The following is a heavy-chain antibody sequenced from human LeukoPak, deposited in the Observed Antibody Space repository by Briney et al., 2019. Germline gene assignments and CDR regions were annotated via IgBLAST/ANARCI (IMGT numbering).Heavy chain of an antibody. V-gene: IGHV1-2*02. J-gene: IGHJ4*02. D-gene: IGHD1-26*01. Sequence: GASVKVSCKASGYTFTDSYMQWVRQAPGQGLEWMGWINLKNGGTGYAQKFQGRVTMTRDTSITTAYMELSRLRSDDTAMYYCAKSPRGGTWEILYFDPWGRGALVPVSS. CDR1: GYTFTDSY. CDR2: INLKNGGT. CDR3: AKSPRGGTWEILYFDP.